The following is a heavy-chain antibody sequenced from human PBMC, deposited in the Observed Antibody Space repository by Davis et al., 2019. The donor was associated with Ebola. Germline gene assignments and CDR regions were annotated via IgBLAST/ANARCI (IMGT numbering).Heavy chain of an antibody. V-gene: IGHV1-46*01. CDR2: INPSDGST. CDR1: GYSLTELS. Sequence: ASVKVSCKVSGYSLTELSIHWVRQAPGHGLKWMGVINPSDGSTTYAQEFQGRVTMTRDTSTSTMYLEIRSLTFEDTAVYFCVIISMTWGQGTLVTVSS. J-gene: IGHJ5*01. CDR3: VIISMT.